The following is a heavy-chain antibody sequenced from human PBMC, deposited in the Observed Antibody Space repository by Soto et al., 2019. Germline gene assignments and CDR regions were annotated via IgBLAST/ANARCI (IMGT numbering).Heavy chain of an antibody. CDR2: IIPIFGTA. J-gene: IGHJ6*02. V-gene: IGHV1-69*01. Sequence: QVQLVQSGAEVKKPGSSVKVSCKASGGTFSSYAISWVRQAPGQGLEWMGGIIPIFGTANYAQKFQGRVTITADESTSTAYMELSSLRSEDTAVYYCARDLIPRRLELPNTQNYSYYYGMDVWGQGTTVTVSS. D-gene: IGHD1-7*01. CDR1: GGTFSSYA. CDR3: ARDLIPRRLELPNTQNYSYYYGMDV.